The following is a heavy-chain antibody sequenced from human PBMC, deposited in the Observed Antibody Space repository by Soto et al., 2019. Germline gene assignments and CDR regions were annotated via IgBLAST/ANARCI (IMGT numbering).Heavy chain of an antibody. Sequence: KESGPTVVKPAETLTLTCTFSGFSLTTSGVGVGWIRQSPGKAPEWLALIYWDDDKRYSASLKSRLTITKDTSKNQVVLTMASVDPADTATYYRAHRILRTVFGLVTTTAIYFDFWGQGTPVVVSS. V-gene: IGHV2-5*02. CDR3: AHRILRTVFGLVTTTAIYFDF. CDR1: GFSLTTSGVG. J-gene: IGHJ4*02. D-gene: IGHD3-3*01. CDR2: IYWDDDK.